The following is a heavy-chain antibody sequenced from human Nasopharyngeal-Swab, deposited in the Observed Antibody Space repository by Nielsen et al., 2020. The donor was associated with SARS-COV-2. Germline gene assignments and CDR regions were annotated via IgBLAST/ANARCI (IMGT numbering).Heavy chain of an antibody. CDR2: INSDGSST. CDR1: GFTFSSYW. Sequence: GESMKISCAASGFTFSSYWMHWVRQAPGKGLVWVSRINSDGSSTSYADYVKGRFTISRDKAKNTLYLQMNSLRAEDTAVYYRARDTQWELRFDYWGQGTLVTVSS. D-gene: IGHD1-26*01. CDR3: ARDTQWELRFDY. V-gene: IGHV3-74*01. J-gene: IGHJ4*02.